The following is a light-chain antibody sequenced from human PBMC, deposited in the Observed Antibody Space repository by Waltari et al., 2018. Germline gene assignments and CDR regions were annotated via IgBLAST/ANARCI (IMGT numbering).Light chain of an antibody. V-gene: IGLV2-8*01. Sequence: QSALTQPPSASGSPGQSVPISCTGTSSDVGGYNYVPWYQQHPGKAPKLMIYEVSKRPSGVPDRFSGSKSGNTASLTVSGLQAEDEADYYCSSYAGSNSVYVFGTGTKVTVL. J-gene: IGLJ1*01. CDR3: SSYAGSNSVYV. CDR2: EVS. CDR1: SSDVGGYNY.